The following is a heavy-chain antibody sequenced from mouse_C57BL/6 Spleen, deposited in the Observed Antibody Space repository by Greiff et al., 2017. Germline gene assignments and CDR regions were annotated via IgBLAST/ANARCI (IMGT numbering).Heavy chain of an antibody. CDR1: GYTFTSYW. CDR2: INPSSGYT. D-gene: IGHD1-1*01. CDR3: ARGTTVVEYYFDY. V-gene: IGHV1-7*01. J-gene: IGHJ2*01. Sequence: QVQLQQSGAELAKPGASVKLSCKASGYTFTSYWMHWVKQRPGQGLEWIGYINPSSGYTKYNQKFKDKATLTADKSSSTAYMQLGSLTYEDSAVYYCARGTTVVEYYFDYWGQGTTLTVSS.